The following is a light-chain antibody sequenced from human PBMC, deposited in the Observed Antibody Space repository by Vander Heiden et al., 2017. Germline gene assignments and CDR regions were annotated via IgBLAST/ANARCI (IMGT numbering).Light chain of an antibody. CDR2: AAS. J-gene: IGKJ1*01. V-gene: IGKV1-39*01. CDR1: QSISSY. CDR3: QQSYSTPQT. Sequence: QMTPSSSSLLSSVGDRVTITCRASQSISSYLNWYQQKPGKAPKLLIYAASSLQSGVPSRFSGSGSGTDFTLTISSLQPEDFATYYCQQSYSTPQTFGQGTKVEIK.